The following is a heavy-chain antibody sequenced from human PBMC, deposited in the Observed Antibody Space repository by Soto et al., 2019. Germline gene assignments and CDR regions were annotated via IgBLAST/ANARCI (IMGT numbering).Heavy chain of an antibody. J-gene: IGHJ6*02. Sequence: SETLSLTCTVSGGSISSSSYYWGWIRQPPGKGLEWIGSIYYSGSTYYNPSLKSRVTISVDTSKNQFSLKLSSVTAADTAVYYCARLAYDILTGYYPDHNYYAIDVWGQGTTVT. CDR2: IYYSGST. V-gene: IGHV4-39*01. CDR1: GGSISSSSYY. CDR3: ARLAYDILTGYYPDHNYYAIDV. D-gene: IGHD3-9*01.